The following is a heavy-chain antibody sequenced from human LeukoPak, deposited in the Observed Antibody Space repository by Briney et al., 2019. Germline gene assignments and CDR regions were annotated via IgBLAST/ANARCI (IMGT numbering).Heavy chain of an antibody. CDR2: ISYDGSNK. CDR1: GFTFSSYG. J-gene: IGHJ4*02. Sequence: GRSLRLSCAASGFTFSSYGMHWVRQAPGKGLEWVAVISYDGSNKYYADSVKGRFTISRDNSKNTLYLQMNSLRAEDTAVYYCAREYFGVVSALGYWGQGTLVTVSS. V-gene: IGHV3-30*03. D-gene: IGHD3-3*01. CDR3: AREYFGVVSALGY.